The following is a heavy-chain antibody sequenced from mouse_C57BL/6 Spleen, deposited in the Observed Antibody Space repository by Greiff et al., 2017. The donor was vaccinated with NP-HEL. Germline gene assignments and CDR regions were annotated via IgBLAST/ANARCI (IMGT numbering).Heavy chain of an antibody. CDR3: ARHYYGSSSPFDY. J-gene: IGHJ2*01. D-gene: IGHD1-1*01. CDR2: INPNNGGT. Sequence: VQLKDSGPELVKPGASVKISCKASGYTFTDYYMNWVKQSHGKSLEWIGDINPNNGGTSYNQKFKGKATLTVDKSSSTAYMELRSLTSEDSAVYYCARHYYGSSSPFDYWGQGTTLTVSS. V-gene: IGHV1-26*01. CDR1: GYTFTDYY.